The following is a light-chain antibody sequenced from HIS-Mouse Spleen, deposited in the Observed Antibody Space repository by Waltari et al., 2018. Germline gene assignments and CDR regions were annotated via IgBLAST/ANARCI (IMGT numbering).Light chain of an antibody. J-gene: IGLJ2*01. CDR1: SRDVGGYHY. Sequence: LTQPPSASGSPGQSVTISCPGTSRDVGGYHYVSWYQQHPGKAPKLMIYAVSKRPSGVPDRFSGSKSGNTASLTVSGLQAEDEADYYCSSYAGSNNFVVFGGGTKLTVL. CDR3: SSYAGSNNFVV. CDR2: AVS. V-gene: IGLV2-8*01.